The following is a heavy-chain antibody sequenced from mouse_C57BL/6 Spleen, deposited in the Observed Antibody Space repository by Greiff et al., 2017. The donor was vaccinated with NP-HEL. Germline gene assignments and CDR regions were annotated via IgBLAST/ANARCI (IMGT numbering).Heavy chain of an antibody. CDR2: ISDGGSYT. D-gene: IGHD2-4*01. CDR1: GFTFSSYA. J-gene: IGHJ2*01. Sequence: EVKLVESGGGLVKPGGSLKLSCAASGFTFSSYAMSWVRQTPEKRLEWVATISDGGSYTYYPDNVKGRFTISRDNAKNNLYLQMSHLKSEDTAMYYCAREGVITTFDYWGQGTTLTVSS. V-gene: IGHV5-4*01. CDR3: AREGVITTFDY.